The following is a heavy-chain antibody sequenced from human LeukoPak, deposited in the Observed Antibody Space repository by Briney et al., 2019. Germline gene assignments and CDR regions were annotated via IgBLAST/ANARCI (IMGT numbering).Heavy chain of an antibody. Sequence: GGSLRLSCAASRFTFSSYWMHWVRQAPGKGLVWVSRVNGDGSSTNYADSVKGRFTISRDNAKNTLYLQMNSLRAEDTAVYYCARELVVVPAAMTPLDYWGQGTLVTVSS. CDR2: VNGDGSST. V-gene: IGHV3-74*01. J-gene: IGHJ4*02. D-gene: IGHD2-2*01. CDR3: ARELVVVPAAMTPLDY. CDR1: RFTFSSYW.